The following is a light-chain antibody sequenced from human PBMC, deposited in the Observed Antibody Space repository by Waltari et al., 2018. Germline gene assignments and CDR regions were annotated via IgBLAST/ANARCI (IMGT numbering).Light chain of an antibody. CDR1: SSDVGAYNY. CDR2: DVA. CDR3: CSYAGSFTWL. V-gene: IGLV2-11*01. J-gene: IGLJ3*02. Sequence: HSALTQPRSVSGSPGQSVTIPCTGTSSDVGAYNYLSWYQHHPGKAPKLIIYDVAKRPSGVPDRFSGSKSGNTASLTISGLQAEDEAEYYCCSYAGSFTWLFGGGTKLTVL.